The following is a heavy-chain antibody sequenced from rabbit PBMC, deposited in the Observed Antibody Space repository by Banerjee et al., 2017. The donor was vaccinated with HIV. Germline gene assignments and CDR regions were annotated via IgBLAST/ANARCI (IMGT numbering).Heavy chain of an antibody. CDR2: IYVDRGSST. CDR1: GLSFSWTYY. Sequence: QSLEESGGDLVKPGASLTLTCTASGLSFSWTYYMCWVRQAPGKGLEWIACIYVDRGSSTYYATWARGRFTVSKTSSTTVTLQMTSLTAADTATYFCARDHSYDDYGDWMGTRLDLWGQGTLVTVS. J-gene: IGHJ3*01. V-gene: IGHV1S40*01. D-gene: IGHD2-1*01. CDR3: ARDHSYDDYGDWMGTRLDL.